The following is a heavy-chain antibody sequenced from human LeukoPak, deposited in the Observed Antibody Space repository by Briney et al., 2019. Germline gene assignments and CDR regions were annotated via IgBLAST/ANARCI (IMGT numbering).Heavy chain of an antibody. CDR2: ISGSGGST. V-gene: IGHV3-23*01. J-gene: IGHJ6*02. Sequence: GGSLRLSCAASGFTFSSYAMSWVRQAPGKGLEWVSAISGSGGSTYYADSVKGRFTISRDNSKNTLYLQMNSLRAEDTAVYYCARDRGYYGSGHYYYYGMDVWGQGTTVTVSS. CDR3: ARDRGYYGSGHYYYYGMDV. CDR1: GFTFSSYA. D-gene: IGHD3-10*01.